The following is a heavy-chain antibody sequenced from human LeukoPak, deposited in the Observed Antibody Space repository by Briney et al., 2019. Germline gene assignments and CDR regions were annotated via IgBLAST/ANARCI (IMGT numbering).Heavy chain of an antibody. J-gene: IGHJ4*02. CDR3: ARERAVAGAGFDY. D-gene: IGHD6-19*01. CDR1: GFTFTSYE. Sequence: GGSLRPSCAASGFTFTSYEMNWVRQAPGKGLEWVSYINSDGTTIYYADSVKGRFTISRDYAKSSLYLQMNSLRAEDTAIYYCARERAVAGAGFDYWGQGTLVTVSS. CDR2: INSDGTTI. V-gene: IGHV3-48*03.